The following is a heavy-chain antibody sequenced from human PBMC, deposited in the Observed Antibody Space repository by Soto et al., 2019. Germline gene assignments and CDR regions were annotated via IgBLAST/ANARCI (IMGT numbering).Heavy chain of an antibody. CDR2: ISGSGGST. J-gene: IGHJ4*02. V-gene: IGHV3-23*01. D-gene: IGHD2-2*01. CDR3: ARGGTVEDIVVVPAASGYYFDY. Sequence: GGSLRLSCAASGFTFSSYAMSWVRQAPGKGLEWVSAISGSGGSTSYAEKLQGRVTMTRDTSTSTVYMELSSLRSEDTAVYYCARGGTVEDIVVVPAASGYYFDYWGQGTLVTVSS. CDR1: GFTFSSYA.